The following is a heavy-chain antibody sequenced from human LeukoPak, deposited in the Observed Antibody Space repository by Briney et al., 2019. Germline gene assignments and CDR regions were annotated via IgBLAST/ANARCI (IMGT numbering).Heavy chain of an antibody. CDR1: GGSLSSYY. J-gene: IGHJ6*03. Sequence: PSETLSLTCTVSGGSLSSYYWSWIRQPPGKGLEWIGYIYYSGSTNYNPSLKSRVTISVDTSKNQFSLKLSSVTAADTAVYYCARVLSSSSYYYMDVWGKGTTVTVSS. D-gene: IGHD6-6*01. CDR2: IYYSGST. CDR3: ARVLSSSSYYYMDV. V-gene: IGHV4-59*01.